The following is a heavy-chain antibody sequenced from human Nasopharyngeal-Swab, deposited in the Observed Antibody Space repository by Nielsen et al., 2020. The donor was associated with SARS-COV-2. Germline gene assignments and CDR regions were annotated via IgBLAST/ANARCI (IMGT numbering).Heavy chain of an antibody. V-gene: IGHV3-23*01. D-gene: IGHD6-13*01. CDR2: ISGSGGST. CDR1: GFTFSRYV. CDR3: AKVLSSWYRCVDY. J-gene: IGHJ4*02. Sequence: GESMTISCAASGFTFSRYVMSWVRQAPGKGLEWVSAISGSGGSTYYAESVKGRFTISRDNSKHTLYLTMNRLRAEDTAVYYCAKVLSSWYRCVDYWGQGTLVTVSS.